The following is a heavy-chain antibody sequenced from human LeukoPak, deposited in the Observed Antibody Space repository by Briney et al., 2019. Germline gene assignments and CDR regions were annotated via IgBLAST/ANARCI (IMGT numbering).Heavy chain of an antibody. D-gene: IGHD3-10*01. V-gene: IGHV3-23*01. CDR2: ISGRGDIT. CDR3: ARERVRGQLDY. J-gene: IGHJ4*02. CDR1: GFTFSSYW. Sequence: GGSLRLSCAASGFTFSSYWMSWVRQAPGKGLEWVSAISGRGDITSYADSVKGRFTISRDNSKNTLYLQMNSLRAEDTAVFYCARERVRGQLDYWGQGTLVAVSS.